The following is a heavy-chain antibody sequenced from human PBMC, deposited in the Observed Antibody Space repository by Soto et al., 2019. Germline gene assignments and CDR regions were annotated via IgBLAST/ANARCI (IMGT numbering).Heavy chain of an antibody. CDR3: AKGDSITMSRNWFDP. CDR2: ISGSGGST. J-gene: IGHJ5*02. V-gene: IGHV3-23*01. Sequence: GGSLRLSCAASGFTFSSYAMSWVRQAPGKGLEWVSAISGSGGSTYYADSVKGRFTISRDNSKNTLYLQMNSLRAEDTAVYYCAKGDSITMSRNWFDPWGQGTLVTVSS. D-gene: IGHD3-22*01. CDR1: GFTFSSYA.